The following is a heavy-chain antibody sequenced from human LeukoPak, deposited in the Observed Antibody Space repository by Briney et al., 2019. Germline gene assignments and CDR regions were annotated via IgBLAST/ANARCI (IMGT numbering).Heavy chain of an antibody. J-gene: IGHJ2*01. CDR1: GFTFSSYA. Sequence: GGSLRLSCAASGFTFSSYAMSWVRQAPGKGLEWVSGISGSGGNTYYADSVKGRFTISRDNSKNTLYLQMNSLRAEDTAVYYCAKDNGGNRDWYFDLWGRGTRVTVSS. V-gene: IGHV3-23*01. CDR3: AKDNGGNRDWYFDL. CDR2: ISGSGGNT. D-gene: IGHD4-23*01.